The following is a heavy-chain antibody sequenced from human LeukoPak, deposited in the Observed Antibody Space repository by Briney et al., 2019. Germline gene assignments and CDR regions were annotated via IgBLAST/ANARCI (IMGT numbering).Heavy chain of an antibody. D-gene: IGHD3-16*01. Sequence: PETLSLTCAVSGGSTRSSSYYWGWIRQPPGRGLEWIGSVYYSKSTYYNPALRRRVTISVDTSKNQFSLKLSSVTAADTAVYYCASHLHLFAWLDSWGQGTLVTVFS. CDR3: ASHLHLFAWLDS. V-gene: IGHV4-39*01. CDR2: VYYSKST. J-gene: IGHJ5*01. CDR1: GGSTRSSSYY.